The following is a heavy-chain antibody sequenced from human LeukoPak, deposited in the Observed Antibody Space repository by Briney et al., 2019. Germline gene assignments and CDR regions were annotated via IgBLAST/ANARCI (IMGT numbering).Heavy chain of an antibody. Sequence: PSETLSLTCAAYGGSFSGYYWGWIRQPPGKGLEWIGEINHSGSTNYNPSLKSRVTISVDTSKNQFSLKLSSVTAADTAVYYCAREVGSSWYTRILKYYFDYWGQGTLVTVSS. D-gene: IGHD6-13*01. V-gene: IGHV4-34*01. CDR2: INHSGST. J-gene: IGHJ4*02. CDR1: GGSFSGYY. CDR3: AREVGSSWYTRILKYYFDY.